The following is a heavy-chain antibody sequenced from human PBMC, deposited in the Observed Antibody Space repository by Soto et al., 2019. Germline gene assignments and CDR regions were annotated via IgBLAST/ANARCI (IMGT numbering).Heavy chain of an antibody. D-gene: IGHD6-19*01. CDR1: GGSLSTGNW. Sequence: PSETLSLTCTVSGGSLSTGNWWSWVRQPPGQGLEWIAEMYQSGYTNYNPSLKSRVTISVDKSKNQFSLKLSSVTAADTAAYYCARRAVAATSWFDPWGQGTLVTVSS. CDR3: ARRAVAATSWFDP. J-gene: IGHJ5*02. V-gene: IGHV4-4*02. CDR2: MYQSGYT.